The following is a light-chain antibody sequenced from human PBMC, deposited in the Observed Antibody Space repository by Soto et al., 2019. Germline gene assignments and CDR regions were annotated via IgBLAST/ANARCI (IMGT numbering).Light chain of an antibody. Sequence: QSVLTQPRSVSGSPGQSVTISCTGTSSDVGVYNYVSWYQQYPGKAPKIMIYDVSKRPSGVPDRFSGSKSDNTASLTISGLQAEDEAVYYCCSYAGSYTFVFGIGTKV. CDR1: SSDVGVYNY. CDR2: DVS. CDR3: CSYAGSYTFV. J-gene: IGLJ1*01. V-gene: IGLV2-11*01.